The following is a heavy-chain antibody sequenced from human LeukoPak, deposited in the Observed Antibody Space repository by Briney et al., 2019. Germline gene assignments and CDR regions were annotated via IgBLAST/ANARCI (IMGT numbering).Heavy chain of an antibody. Sequence: SETLSLTCAVYGGSFSGYYWSWIRQPPGKGLEWIGEINHSGSTNYNPSLKSRVTISVDTSKNQFSLKLSSVTAADTAVYYCARHPNYYDSSGYSAAYYFDYWGQGTLVTVSS. J-gene: IGHJ4*02. V-gene: IGHV4-34*01. CDR3: ARHPNYYDSSGYSAAYYFDY. D-gene: IGHD3-22*01. CDR1: GGSFSGYY. CDR2: INHSGST.